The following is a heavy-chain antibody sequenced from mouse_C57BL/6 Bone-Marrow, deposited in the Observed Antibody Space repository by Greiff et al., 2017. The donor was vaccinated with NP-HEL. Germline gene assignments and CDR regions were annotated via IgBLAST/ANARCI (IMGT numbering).Heavy chain of an antibody. V-gene: IGHV5-9*01. Sequence: EVKLQESGGGLVKPGGSLKLSCAASGFTFSSYPMSWVRQTPETRLEWVATISGGGGNTYYPDSVKGRFTISRDNAKNTLYLQMSSLRSEDTALYYCARRLGWYFDVWGTGTTVTVSS. CDR1: GFTFSSYP. CDR3: ARRLGWYFDV. CDR2: ISGGGGNT. D-gene: IGHD4-1*01. J-gene: IGHJ1*03.